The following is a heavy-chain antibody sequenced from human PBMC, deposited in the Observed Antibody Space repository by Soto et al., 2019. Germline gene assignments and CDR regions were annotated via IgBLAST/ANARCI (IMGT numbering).Heavy chain of an antibody. J-gene: IGHJ1*01. Sequence: QLQLQESGPGLAKPSETLSLTCTVSGVSISGTSSYWGWIRQTPAKGLEWIGTIYYSGETFYNPSLKSRVTISIDTSKNHFSLNLTSVTAADTSIYYCVRHGSFWGQGALVTVSS. D-gene: IGHD3-16*02. V-gene: IGHV4-39*01. CDR3: VRHGSF. CDR2: IYYSGET. CDR1: GVSISGTSSY.